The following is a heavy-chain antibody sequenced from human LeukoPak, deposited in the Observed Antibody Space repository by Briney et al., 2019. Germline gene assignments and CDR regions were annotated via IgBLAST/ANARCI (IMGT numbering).Heavy chain of an antibody. CDR2: ISYSGNT. J-gene: IGHJ5*02. CDR3: ARGNDFSYNWFDP. D-gene: IGHD3/OR15-3a*01. CDR1: GGSIITYF. Sequence: PSETLSLTCTVSGGSIITYFWNWIRQTPGKGLEWIGYISYSGNTNYNPSLQSRVTISLDTSKDRFSMRLNSVTAADAAVYYCARGNDFSYNWFDPWGQGILVTVSS. V-gene: IGHV4-59*01.